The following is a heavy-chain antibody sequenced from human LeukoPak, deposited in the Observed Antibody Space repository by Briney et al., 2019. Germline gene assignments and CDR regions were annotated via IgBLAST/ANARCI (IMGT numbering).Heavy chain of an antibody. J-gene: IGHJ5*02. D-gene: IGHD3-3*01. CDR2: ISYDGSNK. CDR3: AKDVERLVPSASWFDP. Sequence: PGGSLRLSCAASRFTFSNYAMHWVRQAPGKGLEWVAVISYDGSNKYYADSEKGRFTISRDNSKNTLYLQMNSLRAEDTAVYYCAKDVERLVPSASWFDPWGQGTLVTVSP. CDR1: RFTFSNYA. V-gene: IGHV3-30-3*01.